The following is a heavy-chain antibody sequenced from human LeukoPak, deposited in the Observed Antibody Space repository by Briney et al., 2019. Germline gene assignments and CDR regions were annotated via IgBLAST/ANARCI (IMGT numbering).Heavy chain of an antibody. V-gene: IGHV1-18*01. D-gene: IGHD3-3*01. CDR1: GYTFTSYG. J-gene: IGHJ6*02. CDR3: ARDPDYDFWSGYLLSTYYYYGMDV. CDR2: ISAYNGNT. Sequence: ASVKVSCKASGYTFTSYGISWVRQAPGQGLEWMGWISAYNGNTNYARKLQGRVTMTTDTSTSTAYMELRSLRSDDTAVYYCARDPDYDFWSGYLLSTYYYYGMDVWGQGTTVTVSS.